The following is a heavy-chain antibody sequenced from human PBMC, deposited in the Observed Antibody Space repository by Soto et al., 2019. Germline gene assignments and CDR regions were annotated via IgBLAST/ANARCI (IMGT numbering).Heavy chain of an antibody. CDR2: TYYRSKWYN. CDR3: AIDLALANVDPFNY. CDR1: GDGVSSNSAA. J-gene: IGHJ4*02. Sequence: SQTLSLTCAISGDGVSSNSAAWNWIRQSPSRGLEWLGRTYYRSKWYNDYAVSVKSRITINPDTSKNEFSLQLNSVTPEDTAVYYCAIDLALANVDPFNYWAQRTLVTVSS. V-gene: IGHV6-1*01. D-gene: IGHD1-1*01.